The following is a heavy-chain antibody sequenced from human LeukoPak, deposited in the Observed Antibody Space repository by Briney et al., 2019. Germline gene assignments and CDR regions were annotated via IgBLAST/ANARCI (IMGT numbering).Heavy chain of an antibody. D-gene: IGHD3-22*01. CDR1: GITLSNYG. V-gene: IGHV3-23*01. CDR2: ISGSGGGT. CDR3: AKRGVVIRVILVGFHKEAYYFDS. Sequence: AGGSLRLSCAVSGITLSNYGMSWVRQAPGKGLEWVAGISGSGGGTNYADSVKGRFTISRDNPKNTLYLQMNGLRAEDTAVYFCAKRGVVIRVILVGFHKEAYYFDSWGQEALVTVSS. J-gene: IGHJ4*02.